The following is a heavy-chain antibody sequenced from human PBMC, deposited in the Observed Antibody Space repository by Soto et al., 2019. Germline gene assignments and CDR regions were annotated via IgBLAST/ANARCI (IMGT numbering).Heavy chain of an antibody. CDR1: GFIFSSYG. V-gene: IGHV3-48*02. CDR2: ISTSSSTI. D-gene: IGHD6-19*01. J-gene: IGHJ3*02. Sequence: GGSLRLSCAASGFIFSSYGMNWVRQAPGKGLEWVSYISTSSSTIYYGDSVKGRFTVSRENAKKSLHLQMNGLGDDDTAVYYCAREGSGWPPDAFDMWGQGTMVTVSS. CDR3: AREGSGWPPDAFDM.